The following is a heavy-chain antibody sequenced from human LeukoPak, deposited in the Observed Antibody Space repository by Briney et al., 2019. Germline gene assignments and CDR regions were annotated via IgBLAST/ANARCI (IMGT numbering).Heavy chain of an antibody. CDR2: IRSKTEGETK. V-gene: IGHV3-15*01. D-gene: IGHD1-1*01. CDR3: ATGVVTGTSR. Sequence: GGSLRHSCAVSRITFRNAWMSWVRQAPGKGLEWVARIRSKTEGETKEYAASVKGRFTISRDDSRSRLYLQMNSLKTEDTAVYYCATGVVTGTSRWGQGTLVTVSS. CDR1: RITFRNAW. J-gene: IGHJ4*02.